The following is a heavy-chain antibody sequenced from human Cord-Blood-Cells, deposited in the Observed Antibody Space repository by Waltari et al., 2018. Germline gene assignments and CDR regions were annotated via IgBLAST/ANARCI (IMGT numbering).Heavy chain of an antibody. CDR2: ISYDGSNK. J-gene: IGHJ5*02. Sequence: QVQLVESGGGVVQPGRSLRLSCAAYGFTFSSYALPWDRQAPGKGLEWVAVISYDGSNKYYADSVKGRFTISRDNSKNTLYLQMNSLRAEDTAVYYCARTYNWNYNWFDPWGQGTLVTVSS. V-gene: IGHV3-30-3*01. CDR3: ARTYNWNYNWFDP. CDR1: GFTFSSYA. D-gene: IGHD1-7*01.